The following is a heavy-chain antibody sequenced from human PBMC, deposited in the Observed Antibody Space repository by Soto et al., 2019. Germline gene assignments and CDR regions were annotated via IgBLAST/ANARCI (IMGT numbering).Heavy chain of an antibody. J-gene: IGHJ4*02. CDR1: GFTVSSNY. CDR2: IFSGGTT. CDR3: VRETVPPSYHYYDC. D-gene: IGHD2-2*01. V-gene: IGHV3-53*02. Sequence: EVQLVETGGGLIQPGGSLRLSCAASGFTVSSNYMSWVRQAPGRGLEWVSTIFSGGTTHYADSVKGRFTISRDSSKNTLYLQMNSLRAEDTAIYYCVRETVPPSYHYYDCWGQGTLVTVSS.